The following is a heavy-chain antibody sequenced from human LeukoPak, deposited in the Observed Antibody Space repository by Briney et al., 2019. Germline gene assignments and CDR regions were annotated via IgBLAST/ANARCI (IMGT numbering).Heavy chain of an antibody. J-gene: IGHJ4*02. D-gene: IGHD6-19*01. V-gene: IGHV4-39*07. Sequence: SETLSLTCTVSGGSISSSSYYWGWIRQPPGKGLEWIGSIYYSGSTYYNPSLKSRVTISVDTSKNQFSLKLSSVTAADTAVYYCARVPSIAVAGNGKFDYWGQGTLVTVSS. CDR1: GGSISSSSYY. CDR2: IYYSGST. CDR3: ARVPSIAVAGNGKFDY.